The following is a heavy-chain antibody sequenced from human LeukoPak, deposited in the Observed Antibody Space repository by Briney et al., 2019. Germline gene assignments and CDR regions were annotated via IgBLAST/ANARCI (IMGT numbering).Heavy chain of an antibody. CDR1: GYTFTSYY. Sequence: ASVNVSCKASGYTFTSYYMHWVRQAPGQGLEWMGWINPNSGGTNYVQKFQGRVTMTRDTSISTAYMELSRLRSDDTAVYYCARDAIGLQPFDYWGQGTLVTVSS. J-gene: IGHJ4*02. V-gene: IGHV1-2*02. D-gene: IGHD5-24*01. CDR2: INPNSGGT. CDR3: ARDAIGLQPFDY.